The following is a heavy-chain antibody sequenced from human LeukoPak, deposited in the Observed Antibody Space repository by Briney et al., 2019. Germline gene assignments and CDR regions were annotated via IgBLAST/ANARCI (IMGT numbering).Heavy chain of an antibody. CDR2: ISSSSSYI. Sequence: PGGSVRLSCAASGYTFSSYSMDWVRQAPGKGLEWVSSISSSSSYIYYADSVKGRFTISRDNAKNSLYLQMHMHRAKDTAMVDCSRVGALSAAPLYYRGHVTLVTVSS. J-gene: IGHJ4*01. V-gene: IGHV3-21*01. D-gene: IGHD6-13*01. CDR1: GYTFSSYS. CDR3: SRVGALSAAPLYY.